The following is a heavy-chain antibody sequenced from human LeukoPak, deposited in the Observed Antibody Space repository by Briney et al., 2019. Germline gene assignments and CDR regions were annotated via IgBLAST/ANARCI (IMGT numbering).Heavy chain of an antibody. J-gene: IGHJ6*02. CDR3: ARDKVTATPILYYYYGMDV. CDR2: IYSGGST. CDR1: GFTVSSNY. D-gene: IGHD2-21*02. V-gene: IGHV3-66*01. Sequence: GGSLRLSCAASGFTVSSNYMSLVRQAPGKGLEWVSVIYSGGSTYYADSVKGRFTISRDNSKNTLYLQMNSLRAEDTAVYYCARDKVTATPILYYYYGMDVWGQGTTVTVSS.